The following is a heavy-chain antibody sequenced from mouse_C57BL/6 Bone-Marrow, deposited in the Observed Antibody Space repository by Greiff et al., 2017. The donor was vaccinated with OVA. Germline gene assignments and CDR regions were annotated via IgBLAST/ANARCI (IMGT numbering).Heavy chain of an antibody. J-gene: IGHJ2*01. V-gene: IGHV3-6*01. D-gene: IGHD2-2*01. CDR1: GYSITSGYY. CDR3: AREWFYREGFDY. CDR2: ISYDGSN. Sequence: EVQVVESGPGLVKPSQSLSLTCSVTGYSITSGYYWNWIRQFPGNKLEWMGYISYDGSNNYNPSLKNRISITRDTSKNQFFLKLNSVTTEDTATYYCAREWFYREGFDYWGQGTTLTVSS.